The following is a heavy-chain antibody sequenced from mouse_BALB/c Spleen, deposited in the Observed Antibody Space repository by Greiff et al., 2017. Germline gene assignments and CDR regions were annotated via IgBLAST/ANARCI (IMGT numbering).Heavy chain of an antibody. CDR2: INSNGGST. V-gene: IGHV5-6-3*01. D-gene: IGHD1-1*01. Sequence: DVKLVESGGGLVQPGGSLKLSCAASGFTFSSYGMSWVRQTPDKRLELVATINSNGGSTYYPDSVKGRFTISRDNAKNTLYLQMSSLKSEDTAMYYCARDTPYYYGSSGGFAYWGQGTLVTVSA. CDR3: ARDTPYYYGSSGGFAY. CDR1: GFTFSSYG. J-gene: IGHJ3*01.